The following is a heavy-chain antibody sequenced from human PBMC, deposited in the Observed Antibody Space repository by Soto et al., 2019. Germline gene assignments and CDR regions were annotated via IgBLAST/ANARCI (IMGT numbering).Heavy chain of an antibody. CDR3: ARIWEVQPVYYFDY. V-gene: IGHV1-46*01. CDR2: INPSGGST. D-gene: IGHD1-26*01. Sequence: GASVKVSCKASGYTFTSYYMHWVRQAPGQGLEWMGIINPSGGSTSYAQKFQGRLTISKDTSKSQVVLTMTNMDPVDTATYYCARIWEVQPVYYFDYWGQGTLVTVSS. CDR1: GYTFTSYY. J-gene: IGHJ4*02.